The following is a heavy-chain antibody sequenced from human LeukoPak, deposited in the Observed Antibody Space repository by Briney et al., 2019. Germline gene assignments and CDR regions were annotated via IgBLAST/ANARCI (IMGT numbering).Heavy chain of an antibody. Sequence: GGSLRLSCAASGFTFSSYAMSWVRQAPGKGLEWVSVICASGDNAYYADSVKGRFSISRDNSKNTLYLQMNSLRVEDTAIYYCAKFSSGAFDYWGQGTLVTVSS. CDR2: ICASGDNA. J-gene: IGHJ4*02. V-gene: IGHV3-23*01. CDR3: AKFSSGAFDY. CDR1: GFTFSSYA. D-gene: IGHD6-25*01.